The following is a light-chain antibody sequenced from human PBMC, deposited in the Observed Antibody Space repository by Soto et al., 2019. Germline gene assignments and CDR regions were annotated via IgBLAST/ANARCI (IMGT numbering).Light chain of an antibody. CDR1: QSISSW. CDR2: DAS. Sequence: DIQMTQSPSTLSASVGDRVTITCLASQSISSWLAWYQQKPGKAPNLLIYDASKLESGVPSRFSGSGSGTEFTLTISSLQPDDFATYFCQQYNSYSGFTFGPGTKVDI. J-gene: IGKJ3*01. CDR3: QQYNSYSGFT. V-gene: IGKV1-5*01.